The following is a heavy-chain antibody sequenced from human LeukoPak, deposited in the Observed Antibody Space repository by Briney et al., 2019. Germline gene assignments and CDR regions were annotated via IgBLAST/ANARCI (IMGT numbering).Heavy chain of an antibody. D-gene: IGHD3-10*01. CDR1: GFTFTDTW. CDR2: IKSNSDGGTT. V-gene: IGHV3-15*01. Sequence: PGGSLRLSCTASGFTFTDTWMTWVRQAPGKGLEWVGRIKSNSDGGTTDYAVPVKGRFSISRDDSKGTLHLQIYSLKTEDTAVYYCTTVHGAGPVNFDHWGQGSLVTVSS. CDR3: TTVHGAGPVNFDH. J-gene: IGHJ4*02.